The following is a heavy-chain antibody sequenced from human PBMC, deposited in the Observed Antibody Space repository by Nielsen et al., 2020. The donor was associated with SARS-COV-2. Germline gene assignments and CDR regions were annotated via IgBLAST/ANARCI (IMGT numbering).Heavy chain of an antibody. CDR3: ARDAGGLRLGELPDY. CDR1: GFTFSSYA. Sequence: GESLKISCAASGFTFSSYAMHWVRQAPGKGLEWVAVISYDGSNKYYADSVKGRFTISRDNSKNTLYLQMNSLRAEDTAVYYCARDAGGLRLGELPDYWGQGTLVTVSS. CDR2: ISYDGSNK. V-gene: IGHV3-30-3*01. J-gene: IGHJ4*02. D-gene: IGHD3-16*01.